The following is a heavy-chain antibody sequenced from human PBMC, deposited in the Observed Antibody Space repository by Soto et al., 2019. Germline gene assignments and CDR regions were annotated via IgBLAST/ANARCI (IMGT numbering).Heavy chain of an antibody. D-gene: IGHD6-13*01. CDR1: GFTFSGFD. V-gene: IGHV3-13*01. Sequence: GGSLRLSCEASGFTFSGFDMHWVRQPTGKGLEWVSSIGTAGDTYYAVSVKGRFTISRDNAKNSLSLQMNSLRAGDLAVYFCAKSQEIGTHFFDSWGQGTQVTVSS. CDR3: AKSQEIGTHFFDS. CDR2: IGTAGDT. J-gene: IGHJ4*02.